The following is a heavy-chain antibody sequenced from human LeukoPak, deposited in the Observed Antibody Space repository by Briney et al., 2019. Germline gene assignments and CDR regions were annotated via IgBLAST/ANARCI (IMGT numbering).Heavy chain of an antibody. D-gene: IGHD6-6*01. CDR1: GYSSNSYW. Sequence: GESLTISCTGSGYSSNSYWIGWVRQTPGKGLEWMGIIYPGDSDTRYSPSFQGQVTISADKSISTAYLQWSSLKASDTAMYYCAIPRSKYSSYDAFDIWGQGTMVTVSS. CDR3: AIPRSKYSSYDAFDI. J-gene: IGHJ3*02. CDR2: IYPGDSDT. V-gene: IGHV5-51*01.